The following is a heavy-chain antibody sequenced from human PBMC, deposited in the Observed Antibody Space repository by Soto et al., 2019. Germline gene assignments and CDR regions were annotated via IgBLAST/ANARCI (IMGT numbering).Heavy chain of an antibody. CDR3: ASLCYDFWSGYRYYYYGMDV. D-gene: IGHD3-3*01. J-gene: IGHJ6*02. CDR2: IIPIFGTA. Sequence: SVKVSCKASGGTFSSYAISWVRQAPGQGLEWMGGIIPIFGTANYAQKFQGRVTITADKSTSTAYMELSSLRSEDTAVYYCASLCYDFWSGYRYYYYGMDVWGQGTTVTVSS. V-gene: IGHV1-69*06. CDR1: GGTFSSYA.